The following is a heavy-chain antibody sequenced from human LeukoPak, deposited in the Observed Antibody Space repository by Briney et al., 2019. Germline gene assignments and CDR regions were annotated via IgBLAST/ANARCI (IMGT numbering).Heavy chain of an antibody. D-gene: IGHD6-19*01. Sequence: GGSLRLSCAASGFTFSTYSMNWDRQAPGKGLEWVSSISSSSSSYIYYADSVKGRFTISRDNAKNSLYLQMNSLRVEDTAMYYCARDSGMAVDWGQGTLVTVSS. CDR2: ISSSSSSYI. CDR3: ARDSGMAVD. CDR1: GFTFSTYS. V-gene: IGHV3-21*01. J-gene: IGHJ1*01.